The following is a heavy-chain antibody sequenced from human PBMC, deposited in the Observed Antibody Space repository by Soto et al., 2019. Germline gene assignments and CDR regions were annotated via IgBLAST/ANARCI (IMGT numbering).Heavy chain of an antibody. Sequence: EVQLVGSGGGLVQPGGSLRLSCAASGFTFTDYALSWVRQAPGKGLEWGATISGIGGSTYLADSVKGRLSISRDNSKNTVSLLMNSLRAEDTAVYFCARGSSGYISSWYYFDYWGRGTLVTVSS. V-gene: IGHV3-23*04. CDR2: ISGIGGST. D-gene: IGHD6-13*01. CDR1: GFTFTDYA. CDR3: ARGSSGYISSWYYFDY. J-gene: IGHJ4*02.